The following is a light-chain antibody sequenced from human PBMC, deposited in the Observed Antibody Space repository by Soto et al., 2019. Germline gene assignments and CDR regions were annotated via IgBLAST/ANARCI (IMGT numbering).Light chain of an antibody. CDR2: GTS. CDR1: QIVNNNY. Sequence: ETVLTQSPGTLSLSPGGRATLSCRASQIVNNNYLAWYQQIPGQAPRLLIYGTSNKATGIPDRFSGSGPGTDFTLTISRLEPEDFAVYYCQQYGDTRYTFGQGTRLEIK. CDR3: QQYGDTRYT. J-gene: IGKJ5*01. V-gene: IGKV3-20*01.